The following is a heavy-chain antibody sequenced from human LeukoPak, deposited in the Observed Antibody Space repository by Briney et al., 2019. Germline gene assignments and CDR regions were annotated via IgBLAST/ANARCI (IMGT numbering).Heavy chain of an antibody. Sequence: GGYLKLSCAASGLTFNNAWMSWVRQAPGKGLEWVGRIRSRSAGGTTDYGAPVKGRFTISRDDSKNTLYLQMNSLKTEDTAVYYCSTGGGTHDYWGQGTLVTVSS. CDR2: IRSRSAGGTT. CDR3: STGGGTHDY. V-gene: IGHV3-15*01. CDR1: GLTFNNAW. J-gene: IGHJ4*02. D-gene: IGHD2-15*01.